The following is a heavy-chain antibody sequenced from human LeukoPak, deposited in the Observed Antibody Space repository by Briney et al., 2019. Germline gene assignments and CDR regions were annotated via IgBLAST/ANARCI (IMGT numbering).Heavy chain of an antibody. V-gene: IGHV4-61*02. CDR3: ARELPLVGGYYFDY. D-gene: IGHD1-26*01. CDR2: IYTSGST. J-gene: IGHJ4*02. Sequence: SQTLSLTCAVSGGSITSGSYYWTWIRQPAGKGLEWIGRIYTSGSTNYNPYLKSRVTISVDTSKNQFSLNLSSVTAADTAVYYCARELPLVGGYYFDYWGQGTLVTVSS. CDR1: GGSITSGSYY.